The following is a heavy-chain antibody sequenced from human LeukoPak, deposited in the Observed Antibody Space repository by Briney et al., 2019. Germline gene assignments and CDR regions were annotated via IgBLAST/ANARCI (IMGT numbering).Heavy chain of an antibody. Sequence: PSETLSLTCTVSGGSISSSSYYWGWIRQPPGKGLEWIGSIYYSGSTYYNPSLKSRVTISVDTSKNQFSLKLSSVTAADTAVYYCARHGQWELQINDAFDIWGQGTMVTVSS. D-gene: IGHD1-26*01. J-gene: IGHJ3*02. V-gene: IGHV4-39*07. CDR1: GGSISSSSYY. CDR2: IYYSGST. CDR3: ARHGQWELQINDAFDI.